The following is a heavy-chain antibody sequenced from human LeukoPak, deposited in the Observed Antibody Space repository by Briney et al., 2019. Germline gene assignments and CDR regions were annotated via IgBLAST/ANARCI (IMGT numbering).Heavy chain of an antibody. CDR3: ARDGRSYYYGMDV. D-gene: IGHD1-14*01. CDR1: GFTFSSYS. J-gene: IGHJ6*02. Sequence: GGSLRLSCAASGFTFSSYSMNWVRQAPGKRLEWVSSISSSSSYIYYADSVKGRFTISRDNAKNSLYLQMNSLRAEDTAVYYCARDGRSYYYGMDVWGQGTTVTVSS. V-gene: IGHV3-21*01. CDR2: ISSSSSYI.